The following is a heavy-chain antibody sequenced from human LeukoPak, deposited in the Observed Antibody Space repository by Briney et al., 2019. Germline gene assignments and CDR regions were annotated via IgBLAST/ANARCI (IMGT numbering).Heavy chain of an antibody. CDR2: ISYDGSNE. CDR1: GFTFSSYV. D-gene: IGHD2-2*01. Sequence: PGRSLRLSCAASGFTFSSYVMHWVRQAPGKGLEWVAIISYDGSNEYYADSVKGRFTISRDNSKNTLYMQMNSLRAEDTAVYYCAKDHLGYCSSTSCPADYWGQGTLVTVSS. J-gene: IGHJ4*02. V-gene: IGHV3-30*04. CDR3: AKDHLGYCSSTSCPADY.